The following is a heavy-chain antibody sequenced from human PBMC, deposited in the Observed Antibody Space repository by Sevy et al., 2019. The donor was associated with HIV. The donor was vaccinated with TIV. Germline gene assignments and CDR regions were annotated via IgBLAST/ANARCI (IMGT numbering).Heavy chain of an antibody. D-gene: IGHD3-22*01. CDR2: ISSSSIYI. CDR1: GFTFSSYS. V-gene: IGHV3-21*01. J-gene: IGHJ5*02. Sequence: GGSLRLSCAASGFTFSSYSMNWVRQAPGKGLEWVSSISSSSIYIYYADSVKGRFTISRDNAKNSLYLQMNSLRVEDTAVYYCARNGGAYDTGFDPWGQGTLVTVSS. CDR3: ARNGGAYDTGFDP.